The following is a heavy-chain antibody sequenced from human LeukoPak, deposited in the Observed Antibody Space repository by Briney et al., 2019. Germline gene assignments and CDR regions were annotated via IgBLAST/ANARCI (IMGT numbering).Heavy chain of an antibody. Sequence: PGGSLRLSCAASGFTFSSYAMSWVRQAPGKGLEWVSAISGSGGSTYYADSVKGRFTISRDNSKNTLYLQMNSLKAEDTAVYCCAKDSVDYDFWSGYYRFDYWGQGTLVTVSS. V-gene: IGHV3-23*01. CDR3: AKDSVDYDFWSGYYRFDY. CDR1: GFTFSSYA. J-gene: IGHJ4*02. D-gene: IGHD3-3*01. CDR2: ISGSGGST.